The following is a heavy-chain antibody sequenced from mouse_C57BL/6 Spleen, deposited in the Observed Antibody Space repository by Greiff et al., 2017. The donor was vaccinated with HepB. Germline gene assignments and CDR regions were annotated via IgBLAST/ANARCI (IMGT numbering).Heavy chain of an antibody. Sequence: EVQLQQSGPELVKPGASVKMSCKASGYTFTDYNMHWVKQSHGKSLEWIGYINPNNGGNSYNQKFKGKATLTVNKSSSTAYMELRSLTSEDSAVYYCAAYGFLFDYWGQGTTLTVSS. J-gene: IGHJ2*01. CDR2: INPNNGGN. V-gene: IGHV1-22*01. CDR3: AAYGFLFDY. D-gene: IGHD1-1*01. CDR1: GYTFTDYN.